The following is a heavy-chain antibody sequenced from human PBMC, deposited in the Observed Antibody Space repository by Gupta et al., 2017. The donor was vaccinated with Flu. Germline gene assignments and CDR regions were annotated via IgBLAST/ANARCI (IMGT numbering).Heavy chain of an antibody. V-gene: IGHV1-24*01. CDR3: ATEAIRGWAVRTFW. D-gene: IGHD2-21*01. J-gene: IGHJ4*02. Sequence: QAPGKGLEWMGGFDPEDGETIYAQKFQGRVTMTEDTSTDTAYMELSSLRSEDTAVYYCATEAIRGWAVRTFWWGQGTLVTVSS. CDR2: FDPEDGET.